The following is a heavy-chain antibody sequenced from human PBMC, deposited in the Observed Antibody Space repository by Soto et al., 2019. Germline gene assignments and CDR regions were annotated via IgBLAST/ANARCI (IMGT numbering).Heavy chain of an antibody. CDR3: ASHSSSGWHQIQHDG. J-gene: IGHJ4*02. CDR2: IYYSGST. CDR1: GGSISSSSYY. Sequence: SETLSLTCTVSGGSISSSSYYWGWIRQPPGKGLEWIGSIYYSGSTYYNPSLKSRVTISVDTSKNQFSLKLSSVTAADTAVYYCASHSSSGWHQIQHDGWGQGTRVTVSS. D-gene: IGHD6-19*01. V-gene: IGHV4-39*01.